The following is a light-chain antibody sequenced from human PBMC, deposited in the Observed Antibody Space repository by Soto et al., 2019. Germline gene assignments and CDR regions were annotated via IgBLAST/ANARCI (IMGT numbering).Light chain of an antibody. CDR1: SSDVGGYNY. J-gene: IGLJ1*01. CDR2: EVS. Sequence: QSALTQPASVSGSPGQSITISCTGTSSDVGGYNYVSWYQQHPGKAPKLMIYEVSNRPSGVSNRFSGSKSGNTASLTISGLQAEDEADYYCSSYTSSSTRVLGTGTMVTVL. V-gene: IGLV2-14*01. CDR3: SSYTSSSTRV.